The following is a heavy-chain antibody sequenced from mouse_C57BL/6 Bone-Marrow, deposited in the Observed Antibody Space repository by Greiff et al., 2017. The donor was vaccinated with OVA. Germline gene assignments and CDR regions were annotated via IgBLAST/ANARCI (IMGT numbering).Heavy chain of an antibody. CDR1: GFTFTDYY. Sequence: DVKLVESGGGLVQPGGSLSLSCAASGFTFTDYYMSWVRQPPGKALEWLGFIRNKANGYTTEYSASVKGRFTISRDNSQSILYLQMNALRAEDSATYYCARSSIVYLDYWGQGTTLTVSS. CDR3: ARSSIVYLDY. D-gene: IGHD2-12*01. CDR2: IRNKANGYTT. V-gene: IGHV7-3*01. J-gene: IGHJ2*01.